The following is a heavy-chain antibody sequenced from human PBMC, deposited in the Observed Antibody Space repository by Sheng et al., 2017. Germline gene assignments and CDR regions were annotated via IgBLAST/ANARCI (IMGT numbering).Heavy chain of an antibody. CDR2: IIPILSLT. V-gene: IGHV1-69*10. CDR1: GDTFSRHA. Sequence: QVQLVQSGAEMKKPGSSVKVTCKASGDTFSRHAISWVRQAPGQGLEWMGGIIPILSLTNYAQKFQGAVTITADKSTTTAFMELSSLTSEDTAVYYCARLRSDAFDIWGQGTMVTVSS. CDR3: ARLRSDAFDI. J-gene: IGHJ3*02.